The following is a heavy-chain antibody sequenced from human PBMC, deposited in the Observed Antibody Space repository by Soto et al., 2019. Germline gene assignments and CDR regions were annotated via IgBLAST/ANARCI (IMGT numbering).Heavy chain of an antibody. CDR3: AREGEYCSGGICTYFAY. Sequence: QVQLVESGGGVVQPGRSLRLSCAASGFTFTNYAMYWVRQAPGKGLVWMGYVSYDGAHKFYADSVKGRCTISRDNSKNTLFLQMNSLRAEDTAVYYCAREGEYCSGGICTYFAYWGQGTLVTVSS. CDR2: VSYDGAHK. J-gene: IGHJ4*02. D-gene: IGHD2-15*01. V-gene: IGHV3-30-3*01. CDR1: GFTFTNYA.